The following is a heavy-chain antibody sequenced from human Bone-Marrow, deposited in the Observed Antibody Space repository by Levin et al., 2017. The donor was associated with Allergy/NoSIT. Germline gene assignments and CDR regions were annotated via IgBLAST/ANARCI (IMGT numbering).Heavy chain of an antibody. CDR3: ARDRYCSSTSCYAGFDY. V-gene: IGHV3-48*01. Sequence: ETLSLTCAASGFTFSIYSMNWVRQAPGKGLEWVSYIGSSSGTIYYADSVKGRFTISRDNAENSLYLQVNSLRAEDTAVYYCARDRYCSSTSCYAGFDYWGQGTLVTVSS. CDR1: GFTFSIYS. CDR2: IGSSSGTI. D-gene: IGHD2-2*01. J-gene: IGHJ4*02.